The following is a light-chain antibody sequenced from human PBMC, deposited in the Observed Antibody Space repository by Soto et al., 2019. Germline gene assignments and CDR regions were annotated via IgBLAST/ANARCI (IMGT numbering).Light chain of an antibody. CDR2: GAS. V-gene: IGKV3-15*01. CDR1: QSVTSN. Sequence: EMVMTQSPATLSVSPGEKATLSCRASQSVTSNLAWYQKRPVQAPTLIXYGASTRATGIPARFSGSGSGTELTLTISSLQPEDFAVYYCQQYNNWPPRTFGQGTKVDIK. CDR3: QQYNNWPPRT. J-gene: IGKJ1*01.